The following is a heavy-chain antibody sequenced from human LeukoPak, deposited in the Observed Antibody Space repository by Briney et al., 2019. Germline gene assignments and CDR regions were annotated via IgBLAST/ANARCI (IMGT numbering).Heavy chain of an antibody. Sequence: SVKVSCKASGGTFSSYALIWVRQASGQGLEWMGRIIPIFGTANYAQKFQGRVTMTTDESTSTAYLDLRSLTSEDTAVYYCARKGDGYKGSGFDIWGQGTMVTVSS. D-gene: IGHD5-24*01. CDR1: GGTFSSYA. CDR3: ARKGDGYKGSGFDI. J-gene: IGHJ3*02. V-gene: IGHV1-69*05. CDR2: IIPIFGTA.